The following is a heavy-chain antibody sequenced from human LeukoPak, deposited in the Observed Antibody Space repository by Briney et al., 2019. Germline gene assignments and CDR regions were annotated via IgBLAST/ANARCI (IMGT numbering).Heavy chain of an antibody. V-gene: IGHV3-30*04. CDR3: ARDIQSPGWPPYYYYYGMDV. Sequence: GRSLRLSCAASGFTFSSYAMHWVRQAPGKGLEWVAVISYDGSNKYYADSVKGRFTISRDNSKNTLYLQMNSLRAEDTAVYYCARDIQSPGWPPYYYYYGMDVWGKGTTVTVSS. CDR1: GFTFSSYA. D-gene: IGHD6-19*01. J-gene: IGHJ6*04. CDR2: ISYDGSNK.